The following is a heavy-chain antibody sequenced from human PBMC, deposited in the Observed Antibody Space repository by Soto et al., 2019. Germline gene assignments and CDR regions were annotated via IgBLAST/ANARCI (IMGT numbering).Heavy chain of an antibody. J-gene: IGHJ4*02. CDR2: VDLEDGET. Sequence: EVPLVQSGAEVKKPGASVKISCKVSGYTFTDYYMHWVQQAPGKGLEWMGLVDLEDGETMYAEKFQGRVTITADTSTDTAYMDLSSLRSEGTAVYYCASSGSYNQPYKLNYWGQGTLVTVSS. D-gene: IGHD1-26*01. V-gene: IGHV1-69-2*01. CDR1: GYTFTDYY. CDR3: ASSGSYNQPYKLNY.